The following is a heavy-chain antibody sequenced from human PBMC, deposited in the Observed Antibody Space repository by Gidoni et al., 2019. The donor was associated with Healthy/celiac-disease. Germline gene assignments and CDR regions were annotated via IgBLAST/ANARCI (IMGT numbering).Heavy chain of an antibody. D-gene: IGHD1-26*01. Sequence: QVQLQESGRGLVKPSQPLSLTCTVSGCSISSGGYYWSWIRQRPGKGLEWIGYIYYSGSTYDNPSLKSRVTISVDTSKNQFSLKLSSVTAAGTAVYYCARDWEVGGAFDIWGQGTMVTVSS. J-gene: IGHJ3*02. CDR3: ARDWEVGGAFDI. CDR1: GCSISSGGYY. CDR2: IYYSGST. V-gene: IGHV4-31*03.